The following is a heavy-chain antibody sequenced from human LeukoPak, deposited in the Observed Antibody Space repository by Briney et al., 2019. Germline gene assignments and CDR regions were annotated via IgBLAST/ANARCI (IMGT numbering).Heavy chain of an antibody. Sequence: ASVKVSCKASGYTFTSYYMHWVRQAPGQGLEWMGTINPSGGSTNYAQKFQGRVTMTRDTSTSTVYMELSSLRSEDTAVYYCARSIVVVVAATPDGMDVWGQGTTVTVSS. CDR2: INPSGGST. CDR3: ARSIVVVVAATPDGMDV. V-gene: IGHV1-46*01. J-gene: IGHJ6*02. D-gene: IGHD2-15*01. CDR1: GYTFTSYY.